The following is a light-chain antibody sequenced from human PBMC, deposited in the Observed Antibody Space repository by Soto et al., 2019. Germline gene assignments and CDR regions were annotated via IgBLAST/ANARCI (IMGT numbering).Light chain of an antibody. CDR3: EEYNNWSHRAWT. CDR1: QSVSSN. Sequence: EIVMTQSPATLSVSPGERATLSCRASQSVSSNLAWYQQKPGQAPRLLIYGASTRATGIPARFSGSGSGTGFSLTISSLQSEDFAVCYWEEYNNWSHRAWTFGQGTKVEIE. CDR2: GAS. V-gene: IGKV3-15*01. J-gene: IGKJ1*01.